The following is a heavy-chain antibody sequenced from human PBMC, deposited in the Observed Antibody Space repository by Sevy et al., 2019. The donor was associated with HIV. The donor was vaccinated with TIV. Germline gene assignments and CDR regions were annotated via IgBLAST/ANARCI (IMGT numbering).Heavy chain of an antibody. CDR2: ISSRSGYI. V-gene: IGHV3-21*01. CDR3: TREASAAGTSFGLDV. Sequence: GGSLRLSCVGSGFNFNKHFMVWVRQAPGRGLQWVSSISSRSGYIFYSDSVRGRFNISRDNAKNSLFLEMNNLGVEDTAVYYCTREASAAGTSFGLDVWGQGTTVTVSS. J-gene: IGHJ6*02. D-gene: IGHD6-13*01. CDR1: GFNFNKHF.